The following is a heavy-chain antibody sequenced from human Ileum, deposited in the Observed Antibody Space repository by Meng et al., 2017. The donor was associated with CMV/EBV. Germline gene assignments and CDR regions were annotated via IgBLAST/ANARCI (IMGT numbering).Heavy chain of an antibody. CDR3: VKDFRMVSDGIWFAMEV. D-gene: IGHD3-10*01. CDR1: GFIFSNYA. CDR2: ISGRGDRT. V-gene: IGHV3-23*01. Sequence: GESLKISCAGSGFIFSNYAINWVRQAPGKGLEWVSTISGRGDRTYYADSVKGRFTFSRDNANNRMYVQMNSLRADDTAVYYCVKDFRMVSDGIWFAMEVWGQGTTVTVSS. J-gene: IGHJ6*02.